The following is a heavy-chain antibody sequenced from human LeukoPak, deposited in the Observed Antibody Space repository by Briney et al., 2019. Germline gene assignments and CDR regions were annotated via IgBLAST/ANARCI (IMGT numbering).Heavy chain of an antibody. CDR2: ISGSGGST. CDR1: GFTFSSYA. J-gene: IGHJ3*02. D-gene: IGHD2-2*01. V-gene: IGHV3-23*01. CDR3: AKDGLLYCRNLDAFDI. Sequence: GGSLRLSCAASGFTFSSYAMSWVRQAPGKGLEWVSAISGSGGSTYYADSVKGRFTISRDNSKNTLYLQMNSLRAEDTAVYYCAKDGLLYCRNLDAFDIWGQGTMVTVSS.